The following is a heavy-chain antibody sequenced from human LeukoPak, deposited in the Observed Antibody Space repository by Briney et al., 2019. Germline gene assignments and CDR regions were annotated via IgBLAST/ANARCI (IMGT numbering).Heavy chain of an antibody. V-gene: IGHV3-23*01. CDR2: ISGSGGST. Sequence: GGSLRLYCAAYGFTFSSYAMSWVRQAPGKGLEWVSAISGSGGSTYYADSVKGRFTISRDNSKNTLYLQMNSLRAEDTAVYYCAKGVVGATRGDYFDYWGQGTLVTVSS. CDR1: GFTFSSYA. J-gene: IGHJ4*02. D-gene: IGHD1-26*01. CDR3: AKGVVGATRGDYFDY.